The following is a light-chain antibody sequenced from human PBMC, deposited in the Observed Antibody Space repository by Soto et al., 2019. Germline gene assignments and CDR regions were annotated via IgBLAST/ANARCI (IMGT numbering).Light chain of an antibody. J-gene: IGKJ1*01. CDR1: QSVGSY. CDR3: QQRSNWPRGT. CDR2: DAS. Sequence: EIVLTQSPATLSLSPGERATLSCRASQSVGSYLAWYQQKSGQAPRLLIYDASNRATGIPARFSGSGSGTDFTLTISSLEPEDFAVYYCQQRSNWPRGTFGQGTKVEIK. V-gene: IGKV3-11*01.